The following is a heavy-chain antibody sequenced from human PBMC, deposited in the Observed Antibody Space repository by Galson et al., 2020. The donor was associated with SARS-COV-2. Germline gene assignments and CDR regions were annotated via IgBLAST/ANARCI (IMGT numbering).Heavy chain of an antibody. CDR2: TYYRSKWSS. V-gene: IGHV6-1*01. D-gene: IGHD6-19*01. CDR3: ARSPGITVARTFDF. J-gene: IGHJ4*02. Sequence: SQTPSPTCAISGDSVSSNSAAWNWIRQSPSRGLEWLGRTYYRSKWSSDYAVSVKSRITINPDTSKNQFSLQLNSVTPEDTAVYYCARSPGITVARTFDFWGQGTLVTVSS. CDR1: GDSVSSNSAA.